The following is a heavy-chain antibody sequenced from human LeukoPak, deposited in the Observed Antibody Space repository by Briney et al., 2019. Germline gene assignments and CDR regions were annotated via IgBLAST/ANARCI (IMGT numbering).Heavy chain of an antibody. Sequence: SETLSLTCTVSGGSISSGGYYWSWVRQHPGKGLEWIGYIYYSGSTYYNPSLKSRVTISVDTSKNQFSLKLNSVTAADTAVYYCARYNPPWYFDLWGRGTLVTVSS. CDR2: IYYSGST. CDR3: ARYNPPWYFDL. CDR1: GGSISSGGYY. J-gene: IGHJ2*01. V-gene: IGHV4-31*03. D-gene: IGHD1-14*01.